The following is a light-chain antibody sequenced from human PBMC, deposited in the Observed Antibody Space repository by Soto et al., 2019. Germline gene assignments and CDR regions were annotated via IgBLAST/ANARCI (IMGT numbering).Light chain of an antibody. CDR3: QQYGSSPIT. V-gene: IGKV3-20*01. CDR1: QSVTNKY. CDR2: GAS. J-gene: IGKJ5*01. Sequence: IVLTQSACYLSLSPGGRATISCRASQSVTNKYLAWYQQKPGQAPRLLIDGASSRATGIPDRFSGSGSGTDFTLTIIRLEPEDFAVYYCQQYGSSPITFGHGTRLEIK.